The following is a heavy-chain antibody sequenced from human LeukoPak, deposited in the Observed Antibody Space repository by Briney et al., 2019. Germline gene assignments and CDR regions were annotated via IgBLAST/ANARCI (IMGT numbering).Heavy chain of an antibody. CDR2: IYYSGST. J-gene: IGHJ4*02. Sequence: PSETLSLTCTVSGGSISSYYWSWIRQPPGKRLEWIGYIYYSGSTNYNPSLKSRVTISVDTSKNQFSLKLSSVTAADTAVYYCARVGGIAAFDYWGQGTLVTVSS. V-gene: IGHV4-59*01. D-gene: IGHD6-13*01. CDR1: GGSISSYY. CDR3: ARVGGIAAFDY.